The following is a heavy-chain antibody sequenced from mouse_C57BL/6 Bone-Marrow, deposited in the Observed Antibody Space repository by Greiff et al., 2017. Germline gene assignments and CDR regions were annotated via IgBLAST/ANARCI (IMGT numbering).Heavy chain of an antibody. V-gene: IGHV1-55*01. CDR1: GYTFTSYW. CDR3: AVITTVVVRTYFDY. J-gene: IGHJ2*01. D-gene: IGHD1-1*01. CDR2: IYPGSGST. Sequence: VQLQQPGAELVKPGASVKMSCKASGYTFTSYWITWVKQRPGQGLEWIGDIYPGSGSTNYNEKFKSKATLTVDTSSSTAYMQLSSLTSEDSAVYYCAVITTVVVRTYFDYWGKGTTLTVSS.